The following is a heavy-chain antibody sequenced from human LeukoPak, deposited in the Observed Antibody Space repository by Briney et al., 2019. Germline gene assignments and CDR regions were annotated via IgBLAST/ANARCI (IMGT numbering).Heavy chain of an antibody. Sequence: GGSLRLSCAASGFTFSSYAMSWVRQAPGKGLEWVSSISSSSSYMYYADSVKGRFTISRNNAKKSLYLQMNSLRAEDTAVYYCARAPYYYGSGSRSDAFDIWGQGTMVTVSS. J-gene: IGHJ3*02. V-gene: IGHV3-21*01. D-gene: IGHD3-10*01. CDR2: ISSSSSYM. CDR3: ARAPYYYGSGSRSDAFDI. CDR1: GFTFSSYA.